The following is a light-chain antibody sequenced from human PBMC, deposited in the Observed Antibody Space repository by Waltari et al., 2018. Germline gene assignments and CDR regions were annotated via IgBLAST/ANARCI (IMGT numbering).Light chain of an antibody. CDR3: CSFAGSTTWV. V-gene: IGLV2-23*01. Sequence: QSALTQPASVSGSPGQSITISCTGTSSDVGGYNLVSWYQQHPGKAPKLIIYEGNKWPSWVSHRFSGAKSGNTASLTISGLQAEDEADYYCCSFAGSTTWVFGGGTTLTVL. J-gene: IGLJ3*02. CDR2: EGN. CDR1: SSDVGGYNL.